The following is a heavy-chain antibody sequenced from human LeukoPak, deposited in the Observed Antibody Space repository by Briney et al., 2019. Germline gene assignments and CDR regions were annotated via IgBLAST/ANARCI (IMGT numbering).Heavy chain of an antibody. Sequence: PGGSLTLSCAASGFTFSSYAMSWVRQAPGKGLEWVSAISGSGGSTYYADSVKGRFTISRDNSKNTLYLQMNSLRAEDTGVYYCAKTGYSYGPEHFVYWGQGALVTVSS. CDR2: ISGSGGST. D-gene: IGHD5-18*01. V-gene: IGHV3-23*01. CDR3: AKTGYSYGPEHFVY. J-gene: IGHJ4*02. CDR1: GFTFSSYA.